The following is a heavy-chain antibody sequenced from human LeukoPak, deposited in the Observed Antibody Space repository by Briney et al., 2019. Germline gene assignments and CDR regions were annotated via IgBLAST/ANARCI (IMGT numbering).Heavy chain of an antibody. J-gene: IGHJ4*02. V-gene: IGHV3-30*18. Sequence: GGSLRLSCAASGFTFSSYGMHWVRQAPGKGLEWVAVISYDGSNKYYADSVKGRFTISRDNSKNTLYLQMNSLRAVDTAVYYCAKAGSDPDYWGQGTLVTVSS. CDR1: GFTFSSYG. CDR3: AKAGSDPDY. CDR2: ISYDGSNK.